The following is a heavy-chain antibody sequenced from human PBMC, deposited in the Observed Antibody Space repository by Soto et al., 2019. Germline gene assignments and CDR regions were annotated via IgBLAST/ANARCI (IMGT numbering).Heavy chain of an antibody. V-gene: IGHV4-59*01. D-gene: IGHD3-22*01. J-gene: IGHJ4*02. CDR1: GGSISSYY. CDR2: IYYSGST. Sequence: PSETLSLTCTFSGGSISSYYWSLIRQPPGKGLEWIGYIYYSGSTNYNPSLKSRVTISVDTSKNQFSLKLSSVTAADTAVYYCAREGRDSSGYYYHYFDYWGQGTLVTVSS. CDR3: AREGRDSSGYYYHYFDY.